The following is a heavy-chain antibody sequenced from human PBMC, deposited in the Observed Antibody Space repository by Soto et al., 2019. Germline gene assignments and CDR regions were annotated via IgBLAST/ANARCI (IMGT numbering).Heavy chain of an antibody. CDR3: ARATDMVAGPFDY. D-gene: IGHD5-18*01. J-gene: IGHJ4*02. V-gene: IGHV1-3*03. Sequence: RASVKVSCKASGYTFTSYSIHWVRQAPGQRLEWMGWVNAGNGNTKYSQKFQGRLTITRDTSASTAYLELSSLISEDMAVIYCARATDMVAGPFDYWGQGTQVTVSS. CDR2: VNAGNGNT. CDR1: GYTFTSYS.